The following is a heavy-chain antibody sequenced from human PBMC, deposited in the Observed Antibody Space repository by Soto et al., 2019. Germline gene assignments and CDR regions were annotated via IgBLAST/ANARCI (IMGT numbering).Heavy chain of an antibody. CDR2: ISGSGGST. V-gene: IGHV3-23*01. CDR3: ARQKEDHIVATPIDY. J-gene: IGHJ4*02. CDR1: GFTFSSYA. Sequence: EVQLLESGGGLVQPGGSQRLSCAASGFTFSSYAMTWVRQAPGKGLEWVSGISGSGGSTFYGRSVKGRFTISRDNSKNTLDLQMNSLRVEDTAVYYCARQKEDHIVATPIDYWGKGTLVTVSP. D-gene: IGHD5-12*01.